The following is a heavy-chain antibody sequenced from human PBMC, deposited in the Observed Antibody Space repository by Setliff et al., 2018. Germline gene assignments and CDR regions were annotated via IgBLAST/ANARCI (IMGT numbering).Heavy chain of an antibody. CDR2: ISSNGGST. V-gene: IGHV3-64*01. J-gene: IGHJ5*02. CDR3: ARVAASNWFDP. D-gene: IGHD6-25*01. CDR1: GFTFSSYA. Sequence: PGGSLRLSCAASGFTFSSYAMHWVRQAPGKGLEYVSAISSNGGSTYYANSVKGRFTISRDNSKNTLYLQMGSLRAEDMAVYYCARVAASNWFDPWGQGTLVTVS.